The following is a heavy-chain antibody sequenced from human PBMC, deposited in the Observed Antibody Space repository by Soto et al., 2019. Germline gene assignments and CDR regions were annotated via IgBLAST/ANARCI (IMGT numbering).Heavy chain of an antibody. CDR3: ARDDYDILTDYYVTWFDP. Sequence: ASVKVSCKASGYTFTSYGISWVRQAPGQGLEWMGWISAYNGNTNYAQKLQGRVTMTTDTSTSTAYMELRSLRSDDTAVYYCARDDYDILTDYYVTWFDPWGQGTLLTVSS. J-gene: IGHJ5*02. D-gene: IGHD3-9*01. CDR2: ISAYNGNT. CDR1: GYTFTSYG. V-gene: IGHV1-18*01.